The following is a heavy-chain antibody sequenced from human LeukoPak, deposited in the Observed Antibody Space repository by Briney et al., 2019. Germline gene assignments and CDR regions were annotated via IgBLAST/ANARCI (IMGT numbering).Heavy chain of an antibody. Sequence: GGSLRLSCAASGFTFSSYSMNWVRQAPGKGLEWVSSISSSSSYIYYADSVKGRFTISRDNARNSLYLQMNSLRAEDTAVYYCARDMTTVTTRWFDPWGQGTLVTVSS. CDR2: ISSSSSYI. D-gene: IGHD4-17*01. CDR3: ARDMTTVTTRWFDP. J-gene: IGHJ5*02. CDR1: GFTFSSYS. V-gene: IGHV3-21*01.